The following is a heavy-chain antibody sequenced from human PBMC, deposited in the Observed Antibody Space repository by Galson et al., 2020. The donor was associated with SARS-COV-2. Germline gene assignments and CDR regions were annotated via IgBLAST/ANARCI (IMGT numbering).Heavy chain of an antibody. CDR3: ARYSGDDSGWYEMNCFDP. V-gene: IGHV3-53*01. CDR1: GFTVNSNF. D-gene: IGHD6-19*01. CDR2: LYTGGST. Sequence: METGGSLRLSCAASGFTVNSNFMHWVRQAPGKGLEWVSILYTGGSTYYADSVKARFTISRDNSKNTLYLQMYSLRAEDSALYYCARYSGDDSGWYEMNCFDPWGQGTLVTVSS. J-gene: IGHJ5*02.